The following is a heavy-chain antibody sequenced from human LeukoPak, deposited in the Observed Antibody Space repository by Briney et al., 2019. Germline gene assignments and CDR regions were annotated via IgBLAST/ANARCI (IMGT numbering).Heavy chain of an antibody. V-gene: IGHV3-21*01. Sequence: GGSLRLSCAASGFTVRTYNMNWVRQAPGKGLEWVSSISSSSSYIYYADSVKGRFTISRDNAKNSLFLQMNSLRAVDTAVYYCARRAGGLARNNWFGPWGQGTLVTVSS. D-gene: IGHD3-16*01. CDR3: ARRAGGLARNNWFGP. J-gene: IGHJ5*02. CDR1: GFTVRTYN. CDR2: ISSSSSYI.